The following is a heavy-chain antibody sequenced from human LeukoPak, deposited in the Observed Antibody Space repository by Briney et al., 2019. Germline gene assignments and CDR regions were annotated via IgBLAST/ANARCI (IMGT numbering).Heavy chain of an antibody. CDR2: ISGSGGST. V-gene: IGHV3-23*01. J-gene: IGHJ5*02. Sequence: QAGGSLRLSCAASGFIFSSYAMSWVRQAPGKGLEWVSAISGSGGSTYYADPVKGRFTISRDNSKSTLNLQMNSLRAEDTAVYYCARGTAFDPWGQGTLVTVSS. CDR1: GFIFSSYA. CDR3: ARGTAFDP.